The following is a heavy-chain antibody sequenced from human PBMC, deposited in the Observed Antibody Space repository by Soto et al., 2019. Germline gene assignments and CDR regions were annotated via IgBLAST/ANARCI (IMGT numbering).Heavy chain of an antibody. V-gene: IGHV4-4*02. CDR1: GVSISSDNW. D-gene: IGHD6-13*01. J-gene: IGHJ4*02. CDR3: ARDQGSHPGD. Sequence: QVQLQESGPGLVRPSGTVSLTCAVSGVSISSDNWWCWVRQPPGKALEWMGEIHHSGSTNSNPSLKSRFTMSVVPSKDLFSLTLTSVTAADTACYYCARDQGSHPGDWGQGTLVSVSS. CDR2: IHHSGST.